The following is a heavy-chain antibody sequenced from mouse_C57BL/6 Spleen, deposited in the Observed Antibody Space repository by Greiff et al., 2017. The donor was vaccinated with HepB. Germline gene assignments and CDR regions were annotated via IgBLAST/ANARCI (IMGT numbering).Heavy chain of an antibody. CDR3: ARDRVNWDGAMDY. Sequence: VQLQESDAELVKPGASVKISCKVSGYTFTDHTIHWMKQRPEQGLEWIGYIYPRDGSTKYNEKFKGKATLTADKSSSTAYMQLNSLTSEDSAVYFCARDRVNWDGAMDYWGQGTSVTVSS. J-gene: IGHJ4*01. CDR2: IYPRDGST. V-gene: IGHV1-78*01. CDR1: GYTFTDHT. D-gene: IGHD4-1*01.